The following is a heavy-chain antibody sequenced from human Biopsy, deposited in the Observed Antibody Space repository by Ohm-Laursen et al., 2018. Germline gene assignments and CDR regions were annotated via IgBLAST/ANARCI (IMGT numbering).Heavy chain of an antibody. D-gene: IGHD3-3*01. CDR1: GGSISNNNYY. CDR2: IFYRGST. J-gene: IGHJ3*01. Sequence: TLSLTCAVSGGSISNNNYYWGWIRQPPGKGLEWIGSIFYRGSTHYKPSLKSRVNISVDTSKNQFSLKLNSVTAADTAVYSCARLGNFWNAEDGLDLWGLGTMVTVSS. V-gene: IGHV4-39*01. CDR3: ARLGNFWNAEDGLDL.